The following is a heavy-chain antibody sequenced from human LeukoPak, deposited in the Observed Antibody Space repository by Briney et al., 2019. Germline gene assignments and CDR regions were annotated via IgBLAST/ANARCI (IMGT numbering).Heavy chain of an antibody. CDR3: AKDTRRETGTTSNY. J-gene: IGHJ4*02. D-gene: IGHD1-7*01. Sequence: GGSLRLSCAASGFTFSSYSMNWVRQAPGKGLEWVSPISSSSSYIYYADSVKGRFTISRDNSKNTLYLQMNSLRAEDTAVYYCAKDTRRETGTTSNYWGQGTLVTVSS. CDR2: ISSSSSYI. V-gene: IGHV3-21*04. CDR1: GFTFSSYS.